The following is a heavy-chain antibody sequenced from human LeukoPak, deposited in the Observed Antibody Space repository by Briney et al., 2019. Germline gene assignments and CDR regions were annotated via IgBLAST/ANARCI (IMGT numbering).Heavy chain of an antibody. CDR3: ARSKMSGSYVDY. CDR2: IYYSGST. V-gene: IGHV4-39*07. J-gene: IGHJ4*02. Sequence: KPSETLSLTCTVSGGSISSSSYYWGWIRQPPGKGLEWIGSIYYSGSTYYNPSLKSRVTISVDTSKNQFSLKLSSVTAADTAVYYCARSKMSGSYVDYWGQGTLVTVSS. D-gene: IGHD3-10*01. CDR1: GGSISSSSYY.